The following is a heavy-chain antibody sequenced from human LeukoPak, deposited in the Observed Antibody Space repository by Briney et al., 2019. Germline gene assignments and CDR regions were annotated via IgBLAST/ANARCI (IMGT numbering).Heavy chain of an antibody. D-gene: IGHD6-13*01. J-gene: IGHJ6*02. Sequence: PSETLSLTCTVSGGSISSYYWSWIRQPPGKGLEWIGYIYYSGSTNYNPSLKSRVTISVDTSKNQFSLKLSSVTAADTAVYYCARQGSSWYYYYYGMDVWGQGTTVTVCS. CDR3: ARQGSSWYYYYYGMDV. CDR1: GGSISSYY. V-gene: IGHV4-59*08. CDR2: IYYSGST.